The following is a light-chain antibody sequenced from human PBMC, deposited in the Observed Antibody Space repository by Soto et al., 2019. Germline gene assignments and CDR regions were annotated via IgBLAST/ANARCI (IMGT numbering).Light chain of an antibody. J-gene: IGLJ2*01. CDR2: GNP. CDR1: SSNIGAGYD. V-gene: IGLV1-40*01. Sequence: QSVLTQPPSVSGAPGQRVTISCTGNSSNIGAGYDVHWYQHLPGTAPKLLIYGNPNRPSGVPDRFSGSESGTSASLAITGLEAEDEADYYCQSYDSSLRGSVFGGGTKLTVL. CDR3: QSYDSSLRGSV.